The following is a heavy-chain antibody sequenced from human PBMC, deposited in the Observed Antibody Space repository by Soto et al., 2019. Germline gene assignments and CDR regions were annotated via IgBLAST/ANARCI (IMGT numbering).Heavy chain of an antibody. CDR1: GFTFSSYA. V-gene: IGHV3-23*01. J-gene: IGHJ6*03. CDR3: AKEKAPRTLYYYYYMDV. CDR2: ISGSGGST. Sequence: GSLSLSCAASGFTFSSYAMSWVRQAPGKGLEWVSAISGSGGSTYYADSVKGRFTISRDNSKNTLYLQMNSLRAEDTAVYYCAKEKAPRTLYYYYYMDVWGKGTTVTVSS.